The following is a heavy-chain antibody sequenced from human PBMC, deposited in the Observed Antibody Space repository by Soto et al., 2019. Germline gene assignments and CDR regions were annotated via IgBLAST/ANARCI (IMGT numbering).Heavy chain of an antibody. Sequence: ASVTVSCKASGYTFTRYYMHWVRQAPGQGLEWMGWINPNSGGTNYAQKLQGWVTMTRDTSISTAYMELSKLRSDDTAVYYCARTILLSDGIDVWGQGTTVTVSS. D-gene: IGHD3-3*01. CDR2: INPNSGGT. CDR3: ARTILLSDGIDV. CDR1: GYTFTRYY. J-gene: IGHJ6*02. V-gene: IGHV1-2*04.